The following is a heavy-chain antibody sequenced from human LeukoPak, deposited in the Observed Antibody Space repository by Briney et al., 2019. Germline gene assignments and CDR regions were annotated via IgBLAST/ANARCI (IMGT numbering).Heavy chain of an antibody. CDR3: ARGHCSSTSCYSDWFDP. D-gene: IGHD2-2*01. CDR1: GFTFSSYS. Sequence: SGGSLRLSCAASGFTFSSYSMNWVRQAPGKGLEWVSSISSSSYIYYADSVKGRFTISRDNAKNSLYLQMNSLRAEDTAVYYCARGHCSSTSCYSDWFDPWGQGTLVTVSS. CDR2: ISSSSYI. V-gene: IGHV3-21*01. J-gene: IGHJ5*02.